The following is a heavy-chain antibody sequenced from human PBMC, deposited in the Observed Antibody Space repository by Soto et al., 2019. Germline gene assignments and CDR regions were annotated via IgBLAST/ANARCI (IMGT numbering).Heavy chain of an antibody. CDR2: IYHSGST. J-gene: IGHJ5*02. D-gene: IGHD5-18*01. V-gene: IGHV4-4*02. CDR3: AREALYAGYSYVKTNWFDP. CDR1: GGSISSSNW. Sequence: SETLSLTCAVSGGSISSSNWWSWVRQPPGKGLEWIGEIYHSGSTNYNPSLKSRVTISIDKSKNQFSLKLSSVTAADTAVYYCAREALYAGYSYVKTNWFDPWGQGTLVTVSS.